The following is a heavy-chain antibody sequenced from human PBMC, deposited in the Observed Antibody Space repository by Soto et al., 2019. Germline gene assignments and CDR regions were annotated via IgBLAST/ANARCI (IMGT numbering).Heavy chain of an antibody. CDR1: GFTFSSYA. Sequence: GGSLRLSCAASGFTFSSYAMSWVRQAPGKGLEWVSAISGSGGNTYYADSVKGRFTISRDNSKNTLYLQMNSLRAEDTAVYYCAKPYDYIWGSYRSYWGQGTLVTVSS. D-gene: IGHD3-16*02. CDR2: ISGSGGNT. V-gene: IGHV3-23*01. CDR3: AKPYDYIWGSYRSY. J-gene: IGHJ4*02.